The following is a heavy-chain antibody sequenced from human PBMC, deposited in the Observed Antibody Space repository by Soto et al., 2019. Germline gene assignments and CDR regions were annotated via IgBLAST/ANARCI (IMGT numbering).Heavy chain of an antibody. D-gene: IGHD6-19*01. CDR1: DYSISSGYY. CDR3: ARLSSGSDAY. CDR2: IHHSGST. J-gene: IGHJ4*02. Sequence: PSETLSLTCAVSDYSISSGYYWGWIRQPPGKGLEWIANIHHSGSTYYNPSLKSRVTILIDTSKNQFSLEVSSVTAADTAVYYCARLSSGSDAYWGQGTLVTVSS. V-gene: IGHV4-38-2*01.